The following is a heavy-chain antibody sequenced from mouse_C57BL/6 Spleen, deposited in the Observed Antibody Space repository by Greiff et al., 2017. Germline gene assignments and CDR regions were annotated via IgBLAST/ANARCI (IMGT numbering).Heavy chain of an antibody. J-gene: IGHJ2*01. CDR2: ISSGGSYT. D-gene: IGHD3-2*02. CDR3: ARLTAQATDY. Sequence: EVQLVESGGDLVKPGGSLKLSCAASGFTFSSYGMSWVRQTPDKRLEWVATISSGGSYTYYPDSVKGRFTISRDKAKNTLYLQMSSLKSEDTAMYYCARLTAQATDYWGQGTTLTVSS. CDR1: GFTFSSYG. V-gene: IGHV5-6*01.